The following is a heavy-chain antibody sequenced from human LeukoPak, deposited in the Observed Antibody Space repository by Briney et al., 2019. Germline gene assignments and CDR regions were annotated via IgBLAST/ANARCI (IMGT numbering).Heavy chain of an antibody. V-gene: IGHV4-34*01. J-gene: IGHJ5*02. CDR1: GGSFSGYY. CDR3: ARRPYYYDSSGYTRWFDP. CDR2: INHSGST. D-gene: IGHD3-22*01. Sequence: SETLSLTCAVYGGSFSGYYWSWIRQPPGKGLEWIGEINHSGSTNYNPSLKSRVTISVDTSKNQFSLKLSSVTAADTAVYYCARRPYYYDSSGYTRWFDPWGQGTPVTVSS.